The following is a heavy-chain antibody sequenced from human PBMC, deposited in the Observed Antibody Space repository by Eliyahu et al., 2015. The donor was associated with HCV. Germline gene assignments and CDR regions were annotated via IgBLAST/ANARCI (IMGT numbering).Heavy chain of an antibody. Sequence: QLQLQESXPGLVKPSXTLSLTCTVSGGSISSSXYHWGWIRQPPGKGLEWIGSIYYTGSTYYNPSLKSRVTISVDTSKNQFSLKLSSVTAADTAVYYCASPDLTAGHYYGMDVWGQGTTVTVSS. J-gene: IGHJ6*02. CDR3: ASPDLTAGHYYGMDV. D-gene: IGHD2-21*02. CDR2: IYYTGST. CDR1: GGSISSSXYH. V-gene: IGHV4-39*01.